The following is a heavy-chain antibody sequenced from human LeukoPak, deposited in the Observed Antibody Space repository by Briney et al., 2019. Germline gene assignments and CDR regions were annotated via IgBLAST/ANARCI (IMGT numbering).Heavy chain of an antibody. Sequence: PGGSLRHSCAASGFTFSSYAMNWVRQAPGKGLEWVSAVRGSDAGTSYADSVKGRFTISRDNSKNTLYLQMNSLRAEDTAVYYCAKNRGGSYYSGSDYWGQGTLVTVSS. CDR1: GFTFSSYA. V-gene: IGHV3-23*01. CDR3: AKNRGGSYYSGSDY. D-gene: IGHD1-26*01. CDR2: VRGSDAGT. J-gene: IGHJ4*02.